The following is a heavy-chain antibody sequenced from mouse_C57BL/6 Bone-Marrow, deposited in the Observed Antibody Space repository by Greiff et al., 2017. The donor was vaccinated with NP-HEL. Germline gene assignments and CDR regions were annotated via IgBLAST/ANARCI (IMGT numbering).Heavy chain of an antibody. CDR3: TTGGSSPYAMDY. J-gene: IGHJ4*01. CDR2: IDPENGDT. Sequence: EVKLQESGAKLVRPGASVKLSCTVSGFNIKDDYMHWVKQRPEQGLEWIGWIDPENGDTEYASKFQGKATITADTSSNTAYLQLSSLTSEDTAVYYCTTGGSSPYAMDYWGQGTSVTVSS. D-gene: IGHD1-1*01. CDR1: GFNIKDDY. V-gene: IGHV14-4*01.